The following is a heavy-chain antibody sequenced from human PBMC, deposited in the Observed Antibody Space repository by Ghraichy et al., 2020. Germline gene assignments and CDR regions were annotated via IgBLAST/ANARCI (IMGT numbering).Heavy chain of an antibody. CDR2: ISSSSSTI. Sequence: GGSLRLSCAASGFTFSSYSMNWVRQAPGKGLEWVSYISSSSSTIYYADSVKGRFTISRDNAKNSLYLQMNSLRAEDTAVYYCARVPARGGYSGYASFDYWGQGTLVTVSS. CDR3: ARVPARGGYSGYASFDY. V-gene: IGHV3-48*01. J-gene: IGHJ4*02. CDR1: GFTFSSYS. D-gene: IGHD5-12*01.